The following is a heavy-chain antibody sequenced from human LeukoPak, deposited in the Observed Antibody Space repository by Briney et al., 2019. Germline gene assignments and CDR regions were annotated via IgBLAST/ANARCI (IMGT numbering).Heavy chain of an antibody. CDR2: IIPILGIA. CDR3: ARGSRIAAAGS. J-gene: IGHJ5*02. V-gene: IGHV1-69*04. D-gene: IGHD6-13*01. CDR1: GGTFSSYP. Sequence: SVKVSCKASGGTFSSYPISWVRQAPGQGLEWMGRIIPILGIADYAQKFQGRVTITADKSTSTAYMELSSLRSEDTAVYYCARGSRIAAAGSWGQGTLVTVSS.